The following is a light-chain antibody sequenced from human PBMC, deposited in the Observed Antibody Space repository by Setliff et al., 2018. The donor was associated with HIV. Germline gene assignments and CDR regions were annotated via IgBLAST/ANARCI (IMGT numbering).Light chain of an antibody. CDR3: QVWDRSSGHREWV. CDR2: DNS. J-gene: IGLJ3*02. CDR1: SIGVKT. Sequence: SYELTQPPSVSVAPGKTAKITCGANSIGVKTVHWYQQKPGQAPVLVVNDNSDRPSGIPERFSGSNSGNTATLTISRVEAGDEADYYCQVWDRSSGHREWVVGGGTK. V-gene: IGLV3-21*03.